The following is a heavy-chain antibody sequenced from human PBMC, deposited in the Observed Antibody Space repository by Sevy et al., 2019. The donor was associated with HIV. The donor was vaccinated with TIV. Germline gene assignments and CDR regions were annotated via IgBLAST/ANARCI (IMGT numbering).Heavy chain of an antibody. CDR2: IYPGDSDT. J-gene: IGHJ4*02. V-gene: IGHV5-51*01. CDR3: ARRDNWNFDY. CDR1: GYRFGSYW. Sequence: GESLKISCKGSGYRFGSYWIAWVRQMPGKGLEWMGIIYPGDSDTRYSPAFQGQVTISADKSINTAYLQWSSLKASDTAIYYCARRDNWNFDYWVQGTLVTVSS. D-gene: IGHD3-3*01.